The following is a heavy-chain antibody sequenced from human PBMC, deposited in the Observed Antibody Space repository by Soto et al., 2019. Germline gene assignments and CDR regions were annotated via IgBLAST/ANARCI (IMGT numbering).Heavy chain of an antibody. CDR1: GGSFSGYY. J-gene: IGHJ4*02. CDR2: ISHSGST. V-gene: IGHV4-34*09. CDR3: AREYTYGSNFFDC. Sequence: PSETLSHTCAVYGGSFSGYYWSWLRQHPGKGLEWIGYISHSGSTYYTPSLKSRVIISADTSKNQFSLNLTSVTAADTAVYYCAREYTYGSNFFDCWGQGALVTVSS. D-gene: IGHD5-18*01.